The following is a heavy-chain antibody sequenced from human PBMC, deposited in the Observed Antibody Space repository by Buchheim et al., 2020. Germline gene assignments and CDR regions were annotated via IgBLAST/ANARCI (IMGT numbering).Heavy chain of an antibody. D-gene: IGHD3-22*01. J-gene: IGHJ4*02. CDR2: SSSSGSTI. Sequence: QVQLVESGGGLVKPGGSLRLSCAASGFTFSDYYMSWIRQAPGKGLEWVSYSSSSGSTIYYADSVKGRFTISRDNAKTSLYLQMNSLRAEDTAVYYCARAIPTYYYDSSGYWGPSGGPYYFDYWGQGTL. CDR1: GFTFSDYY. V-gene: IGHV3-11*01. CDR3: ARAIPTYYYDSSGYWGPSGGPYYFDY.